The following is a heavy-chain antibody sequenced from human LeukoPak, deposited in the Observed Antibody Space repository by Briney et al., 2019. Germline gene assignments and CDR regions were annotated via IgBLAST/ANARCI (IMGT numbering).Heavy chain of an antibody. CDR2: INPSGGTT. Sequence: ASVKVSCKASGYTFTSYHMHWVRQAPGQGLEWMGIINPSGGTTSYAQKSQGRVTITADGSTTTAYMELSSLRYEDTAVYYCASIGSSAYIPFDYWGQGTLVTVSS. CDR1: GYTFTSYH. CDR3: ASIGSSAYIPFDY. V-gene: IGHV1-46*01. D-gene: IGHD3-22*01. J-gene: IGHJ4*02.